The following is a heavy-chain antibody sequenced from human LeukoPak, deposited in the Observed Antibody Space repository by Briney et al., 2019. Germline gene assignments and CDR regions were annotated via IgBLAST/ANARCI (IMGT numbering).Heavy chain of an antibody. CDR2: VTVSGGGT. CDR3: AKRAARPAYYFDF. D-gene: IGHD6-6*01. V-gene: IGHV3-23*01. J-gene: IGHJ4*02. Sequence: GGSLRLSCTASGFTFSSYAMSWVRQAPGKGLEWVSTVTVSGGGTYYGDSMKGRFTISRDNSKNTLYLQMNSLRAEDTAVYYCAKRAARPAYYFDFWGQGTLVTISS. CDR1: GFTFSSYA.